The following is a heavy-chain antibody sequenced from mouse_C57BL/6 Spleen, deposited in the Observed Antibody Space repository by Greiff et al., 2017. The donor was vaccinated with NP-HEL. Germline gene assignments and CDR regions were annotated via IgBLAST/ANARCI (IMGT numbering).Heavy chain of an antibody. V-gene: IGHV1-62-2*01. Sequence: QVQLQESGAELVKPGASVKLSCKASGYTFTEYTIHWVKQRSGQGLEWIGWFYPGSGSIKYNEKFKDKATLTADKSSSTVYMELSRLTSEDSAVYFCARHEGRGYYDYEAWFAYWGQGTLVTVSA. J-gene: IGHJ3*01. CDR2: FYPGSGSI. D-gene: IGHD2-4*01. CDR1: GYTFTEYT. CDR3: ARHEGRGYYDYEAWFAY.